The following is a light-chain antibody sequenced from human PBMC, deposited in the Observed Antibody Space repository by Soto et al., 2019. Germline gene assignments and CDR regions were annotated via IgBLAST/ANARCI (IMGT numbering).Light chain of an antibody. CDR3: GSYSSSSTLYV. CDR1: SSDVGGSNY. V-gene: IGLV2-14*03. CDR2: DVS. J-gene: IGLJ1*01. Sequence: QSAPTQPASVSGSPGQSITISCTGTSSDVGGSNYVSWYQQHPGKAPKLMIYDVSNRPSGVSNRFSGYKSGNTASLTISGLQADDEADYYCGSYSSSSTLYVFGTGTKLTVL.